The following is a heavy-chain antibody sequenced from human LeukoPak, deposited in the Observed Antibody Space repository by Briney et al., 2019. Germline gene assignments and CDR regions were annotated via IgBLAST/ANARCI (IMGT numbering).Heavy chain of an antibody. D-gene: IGHD5-12*01. CDR1: GGSFSGYY. Sequence: SETLSLTCAVYGGSFSGYYWSWIRQPPGKGLEWIGEINHSGSTNYNPSLKSRVAISVDTSKNQLSLKLSSVTAADTAVYYCARDMGYRTFDYWGQGTLVTVSS. CDR2: INHSGST. CDR3: ARDMGYRTFDY. V-gene: IGHV4-34*01. J-gene: IGHJ4*02.